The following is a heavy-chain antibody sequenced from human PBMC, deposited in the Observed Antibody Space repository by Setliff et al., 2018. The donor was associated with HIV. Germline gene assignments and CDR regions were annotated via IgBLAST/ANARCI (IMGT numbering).Heavy chain of an antibody. J-gene: IGHJ3*02. V-gene: IGHV3-23*01. Sequence: PGGSLRLSCAANGFSFSSYAMSWVRQAPGKGLEWVSTIGGIDASTNYADSVKGRFSISRDNSKNTLYLQMSTLTAEDTALYYCASTDTSNYDAFDIWGPGTMVTVSS. CDR3: ASTDTSNYDAFDI. CDR1: GFSFSSYA. D-gene: IGHD4-4*01. CDR2: IGGIDAST.